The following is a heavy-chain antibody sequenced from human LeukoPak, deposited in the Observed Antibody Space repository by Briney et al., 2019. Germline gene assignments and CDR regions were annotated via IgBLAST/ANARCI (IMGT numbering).Heavy chain of an antibody. CDR1: GGSFSGYY. V-gene: IGHV4-34*01. CDR2: INHSGST. J-gene: IGHJ4*02. CDR3: ARAGVGSSSSFDY. D-gene: IGHD6-6*01. Sequence: PSETLSLTCAVYGGSFSGYYWSWLRQPPGKGREWIGEINHSGSTNYNPSLKSRVTISVDTSKNQFSLKLSSVTAADTAVYYCARAGVGSSSSFDYWGQGTLVTVSS.